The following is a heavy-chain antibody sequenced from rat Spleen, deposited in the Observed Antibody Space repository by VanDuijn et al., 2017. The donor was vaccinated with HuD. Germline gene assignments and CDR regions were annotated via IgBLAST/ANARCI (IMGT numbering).Heavy chain of an antibody. Sequence: QVQLKESGPGLVQPSQTLSLTCTVSGFSLSTYHVSWVRQPPGKDLEWIAAISSGGNTYHNSVFKSRLSISRDTSKSQVFLKMNNLQTEDTAMYFCASQHYYDGYYRDYWGQGVMVTVSS. D-gene: IGHD1-12*03. CDR1: GFSLSTYH. V-gene: IGHV2-6*01. CDR3: ASQHYYDGYYRDY. CDR2: ISSGGNT. J-gene: IGHJ2*01.